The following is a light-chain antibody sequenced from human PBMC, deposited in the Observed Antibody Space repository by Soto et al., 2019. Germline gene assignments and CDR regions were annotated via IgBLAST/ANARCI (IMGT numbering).Light chain of an antibody. CDR2: GAS. V-gene: IGKV3-20*01. Sequence: EIVLTQSPGTLSLSPGEGANLSCRASQSVSTNFFAWYQQKPGQAPRLLIYGASTRATGIPDRFSGSGSGTDFTFTISRLEPEDFAVYYCQQYGRTSWTFGQGTKVDIK. CDR3: QQYGRTSWT. J-gene: IGKJ1*01. CDR1: QSVSTNF.